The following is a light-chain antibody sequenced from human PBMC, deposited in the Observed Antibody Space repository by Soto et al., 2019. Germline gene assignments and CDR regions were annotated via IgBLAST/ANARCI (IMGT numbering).Light chain of an antibody. V-gene: IGLV2-14*01. CDR1: SGDIGGYNY. J-gene: IGLJ2*01. CDR3: SSYKTSSTVVV. CDR2: GVS. Sequence: QSALTQPASVSGSPGQSITISCTGTSGDIGGYNYVSWYQQYPGKAPKLMIFGVSDRPSGVSNRFSGSKSGTTASLTISGLQADDEADYYCSSYKTSSTVVVFGGGTKVTVL.